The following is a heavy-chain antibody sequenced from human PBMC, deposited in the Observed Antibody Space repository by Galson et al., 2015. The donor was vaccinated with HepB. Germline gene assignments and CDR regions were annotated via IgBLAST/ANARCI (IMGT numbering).Heavy chain of an antibody. Sequence: SLRLSCAASGFTFSSYAMSWVRQAPGKGLEWVSAISGSGGSTYYADSVKGRFTISRDNSKNTLYLQMNSLRAEDTAVYYCAKSDIVVVPAARGFDPWGQGTLVTVSS. D-gene: IGHD2-2*01. V-gene: IGHV3-23*01. CDR1: GFTFSSYA. J-gene: IGHJ5*02. CDR2: ISGSGGST. CDR3: AKSDIVVVPAARGFDP.